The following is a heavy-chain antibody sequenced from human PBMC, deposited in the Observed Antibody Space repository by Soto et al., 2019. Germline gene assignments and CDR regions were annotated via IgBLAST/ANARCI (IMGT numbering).Heavy chain of an antibody. CDR1: GFTFNTYV. CDR3: ARGGSGSYRMFDY. CDR2: ISVYHGNT. D-gene: IGHD1-26*01. J-gene: IGHJ4*02. V-gene: IGHV1-18*01. Sequence: VQLVQSGAEVKQPGASVTVSCQASGFTFNTYVITWVQQAPGQGLEWLGWISVYHGNTNYAQKVQGRVTMTTDTSTSTAYMELRSLRSDDTAVYYCARGGSGSYRMFDYWGQGTLVTVSS.